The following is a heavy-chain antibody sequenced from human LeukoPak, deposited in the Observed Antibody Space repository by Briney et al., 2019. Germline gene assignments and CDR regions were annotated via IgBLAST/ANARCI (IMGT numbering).Heavy chain of an antibody. CDR1: GFTFSDYG. CDR3: ARAQSSSSTFDL. V-gene: IGHV3-33*01. Sequence: GRSLRLSCAASGFTFSDYGIHWVRQAPGQGLEWVALIWYDGSKKYYADSVKGRFTISRDNTKNTLYLQLNSLRADDTAVYYCARAQSSSSTFDLWGQGTLVTVSS. CDR2: IWYDGSKK. D-gene: IGHD6-6*01. J-gene: IGHJ4*02.